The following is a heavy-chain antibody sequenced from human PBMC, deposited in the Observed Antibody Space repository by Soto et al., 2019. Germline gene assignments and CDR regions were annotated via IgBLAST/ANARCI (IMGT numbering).Heavy chain of an antibody. CDR2: ISGSGGST. CDR1: GFTFSSYA. D-gene: IGHD1-26*01. CDR3: AKDAVGAGCYCCCGMDV. J-gene: IGHJ6*02. Sequence: EVQLLESGGGLVQPGGSLRLSCAASGFTFSSYAMSWVRQAPGKGLEWVSAISGSGGSTYYADSVKGRFTISRDNSKKKQYLQMTSMGAEDTAVYYCAKDAVGAGCYCCCGMDVWGQGTSVTVPS. V-gene: IGHV3-23*01.